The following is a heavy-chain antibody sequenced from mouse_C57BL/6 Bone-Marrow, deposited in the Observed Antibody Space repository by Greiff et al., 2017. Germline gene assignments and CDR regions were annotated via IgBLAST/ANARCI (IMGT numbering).Heavy chain of an antibody. Sequence: QVQLQQPGAELVKPGASVKLSCTASGYTFTSYCVHWVTQRPGQGLEWIGMIHPNSGSTNYNEKFNSKATRTVDKSSSTAYMQLSSLTSEDSAVYYCAKTAQVFWFAYWGQGTLVTVSA. CDR3: AKTAQVFWFAY. CDR1: GYTFTSYC. V-gene: IGHV1-64*01. J-gene: IGHJ3*01. CDR2: IHPNSGST. D-gene: IGHD3-2*02.